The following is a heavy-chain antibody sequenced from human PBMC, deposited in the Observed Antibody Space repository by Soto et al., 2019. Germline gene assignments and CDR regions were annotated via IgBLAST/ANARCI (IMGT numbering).Heavy chain of an antibody. V-gene: IGHV3-23*01. CDR1: GFTFNNYA. CDR3: AKARTRSYADALDI. D-gene: IGHD2-8*01. J-gene: IGHJ3*02. Sequence: LRLSCAASGFTFNNYAINWVRQAPGKGLEWVSSISASGGSTYYADSVRGRFTISRDNSKNTLYLQTNSLRAEDTAVYYCAKARTRSYADALDIWGQGTLVTVSS. CDR2: ISASGGST.